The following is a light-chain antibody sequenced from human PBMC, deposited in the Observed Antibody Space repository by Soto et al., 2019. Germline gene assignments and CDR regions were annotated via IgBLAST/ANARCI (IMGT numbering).Light chain of an antibody. V-gene: IGLV2-14*03. J-gene: IGLJ1*01. Sequence: QSALTQPASVSGSPGQSITISCTGTCSDVGGYNYVSWYQHHPGKAPKLMIYDVTNRPSGVSNRFSGSKSGNTASLTISGLQTEDEADYYCTSYTSISTLVFGTGTKVTVL. CDR2: DVT. CDR3: TSYTSISTLV. CDR1: CSDVGGYNY.